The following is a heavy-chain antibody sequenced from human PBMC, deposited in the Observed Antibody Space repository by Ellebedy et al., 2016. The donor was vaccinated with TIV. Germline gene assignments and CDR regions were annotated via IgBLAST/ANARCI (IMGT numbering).Heavy chain of an antibody. CDR2: ISGSGGST. V-gene: IGHV3-23*01. CDR1: GFTFSSYS. J-gene: IGHJ4*02. D-gene: IGHD3-10*01. Sequence: PGGSLRLSCAASGFTFSSYSMNWVRQAPGKGLEWVSAISGSGGSTYYADSVKGRFTISRDNSKNTLYLQMNSLRAEDTAVYYCAKDRGRFGELLRYWGQGTLVTVSS. CDR3: AKDRGRFGELLRY.